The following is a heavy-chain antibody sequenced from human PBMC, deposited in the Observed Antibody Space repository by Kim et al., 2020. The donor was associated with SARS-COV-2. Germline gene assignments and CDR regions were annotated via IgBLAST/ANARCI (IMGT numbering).Heavy chain of an antibody. CDR2: IYYSGTT. CDR1: GGSISSGGYY. D-gene: IGHD3-10*01. V-gene: IGHV4-31*03. J-gene: IGHJ4*02. CDR3: AREGGGSGARGGQFDY. Sequence: SETLSLTCTVSGGSISSGGYYWSWIRQHPEMGLEWVGYIYYSGTTYYNPSLKSRLTISVDTSKNQFSLKLSSVTAADTAVYYCAREGGGSGARGGQFDYWGQGILVTVSS.